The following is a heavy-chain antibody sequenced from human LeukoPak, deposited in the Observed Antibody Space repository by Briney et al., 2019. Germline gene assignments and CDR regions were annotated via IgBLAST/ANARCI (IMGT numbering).Heavy chain of an antibody. D-gene: IGHD3-10*01. Sequence: GASVKVSCKASGYTFTSYYMHWVRQAPGQGLEWMGIINPSGGSTSYAQKFQGRVTMTRDTSTSTVYMELSSLRSEDTAVYYCARGERGSGSYYIVYYYYGMDVWGQGTTVTVSS. CDR3: ARGERGSGSYYIVYYYYGMDV. V-gene: IGHV1-46*01. J-gene: IGHJ6*02. CDR2: INPSGGST. CDR1: GYTFTSYY.